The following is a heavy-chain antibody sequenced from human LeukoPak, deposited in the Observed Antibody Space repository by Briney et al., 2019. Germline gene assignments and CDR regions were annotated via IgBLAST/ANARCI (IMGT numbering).Heavy chain of an antibody. CDR2: ISSSSRTI. V-gene: IGHV3-11*01. Sequence: GSLRLSCAACVFTYSDYYMSWMRQASGRGLEGVSYISSSSRTIYDADSVKGRFTISTDNAKNSLNLHMNSLRAEDTAVYYCARSCGGDCYPYHYGMDVWGQGTTVTVAS. CDR1: VFTYSDYY. J-gene: IGHJ6*02. D-gene: IGHD2-21*02. CDR3: ARSCGGDCYPYHYGMDV.